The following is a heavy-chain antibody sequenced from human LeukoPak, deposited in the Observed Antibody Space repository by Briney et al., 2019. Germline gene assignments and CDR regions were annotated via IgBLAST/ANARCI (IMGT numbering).Heavy chain of an antibody. CDR1: GFTFSSYA. Sequence: GGSPRLSCAASGFTFSSYAMHWVRQAPGKGLEWVAVISYDGSNKYYADSVKGRFTISRDNSKNTLYLQMNSLRAEDTAVYYCARNNWNDNQDYFDYWGQGTLVTVSS. J-gene: IGHJ4*02. V-gene: IGHV3-30-3*01. CDR3: ARNNWNDNQDYFDY. D-gene: IGHD1-1*01. CDR2: ISYDGSNK.